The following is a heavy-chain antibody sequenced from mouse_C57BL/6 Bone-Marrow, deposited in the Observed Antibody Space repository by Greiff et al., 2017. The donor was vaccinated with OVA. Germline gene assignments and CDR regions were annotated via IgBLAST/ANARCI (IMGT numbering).Heavy chain of an antibody. CDR1: GYAFTNYL. CDR3: ARGGAY. V-gene: IGHV1-54*01. CDR2: INPGSGGT. J-gene: IGHJ3*01. Sequence: QVQLQQSGAELVRPGTSVKVSCKASGYAFTNYLIEWVKQRPGQGLEWIGVINPGSGGTNYNEKFKGKATLTADKSSSTGYMQLSSLTSEDSAVYFCARGGAYWGQGTLVTVSA.